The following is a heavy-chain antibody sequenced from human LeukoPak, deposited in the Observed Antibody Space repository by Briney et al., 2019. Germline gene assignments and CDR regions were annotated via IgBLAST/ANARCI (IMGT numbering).Heavy chain of an antibody. CDR2: ISGSGGST. CDR1: GFTFNSYA. Sequence: GGSLRLSCAASGFTFNSYAMNWVRQAPGKGLEWVSAISGSGGSTYYADSVKGRFTISRDNSKNTLYLQMNSLRAEDTAVYYCAKVLSGYYDRIFDDWGQGTLVTVSS. V-gene: IGHV3-23*01. CDR3: AKVLSGYYDRIFDD. J-gene: IGHJ4*02. D-gene: IGHD3-3*01.